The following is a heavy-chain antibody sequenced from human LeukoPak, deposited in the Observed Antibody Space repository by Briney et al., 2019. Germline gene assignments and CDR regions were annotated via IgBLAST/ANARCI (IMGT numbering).Heavy chain of an antibody. D-gene: IGHD4-17*01. CDR3: AASTTVTTYFNFDY. Sequence: ASVKVSCKASGGTFSSYAISWVRQAPGQGLEWMGRINPNSGGTNYAQKFQGRVTMTRDTSISTAYMELSRLRSDNTAVYYCAASTTVTTYFNFDYWGQGTLVTVSS. J-gene: IGHJ4*02. CDR2: INPNSGGT. V-gene: IGHV1-2*06. CDR1: GGTFSSYA.